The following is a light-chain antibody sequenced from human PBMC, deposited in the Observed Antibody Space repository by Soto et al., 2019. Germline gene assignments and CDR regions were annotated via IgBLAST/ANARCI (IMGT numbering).Light chain of an antibody. CDR3: CSYAGRYKV. J-gene: IGLJ1*01. Sequence: QSALTQPRSLSGSPGQSVTISCTGTSSDVCGYNYVSWYQQHPGKAPKLMIYDVSKRPSGVPDRFSGSKSGNTASLTISGLQAEDEADYYCCSYAGRYKVFGTGTKLTVL. V-gene: IGLV2-11*01. CDR1: SSDVCGYNY. CDR2: DVS.